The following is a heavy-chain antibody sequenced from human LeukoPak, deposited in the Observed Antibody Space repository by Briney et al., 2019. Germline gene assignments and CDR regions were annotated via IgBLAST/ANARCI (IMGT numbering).Heavy chain of an antibody. D-gene: IGHD2-8*01. V-gene: IGHV3-48*03. Sequence: GSLRPSCAASGFTFSSYEMNWVRQAPGKGLEWVSYISSSGSTIYYADSVKGRFTISRDNAKNSLYLQMNSLRAEDTAVYYCARVRMGFDYWGQGTLVTVSS. CDR3: ARVRMGFDY. CDR1: GFTFSSYE. CDR2: ISSSGSTI. J-gene: IGHJ4*02.